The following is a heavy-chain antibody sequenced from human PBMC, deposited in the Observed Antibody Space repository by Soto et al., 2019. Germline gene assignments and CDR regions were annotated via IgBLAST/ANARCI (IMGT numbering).Heavy chain of an antibody. V-gene: IGHV4-39*01. CDR1: GDSITSNGYF. D-gene: IGHD1-26*01. CDR2: IYYSGTT. CDR3: ARVSGSYYYGMDV. J-gene: IGHJ6*02. Sequence: SETLSLTCTVSGDSITSNGYFWAWIRQPPGKGLEWIGSIYYSGTTYYNPSLKSRVTISVDRSKNQFSLKLSSVTAADTAVYYCARVSGSYYYGMDVWGQGTTVTVS.